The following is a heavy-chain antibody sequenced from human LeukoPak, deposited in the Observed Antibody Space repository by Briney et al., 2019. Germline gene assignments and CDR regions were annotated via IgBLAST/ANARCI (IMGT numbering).Heavy chain of an antibody. D-gene: IGHD1-26*01. CDR2: INHSGST. CDR1: GGSFSGYY. J-gene: IGHJ4*02. CDR3: ARIQDGELLSAYFDY. V-gene: IGHV4-34*01. Sequence: PTETLSLTCAVYGGSFSGYYWSWIRQPPGKGLEWIGEINHSGSTNYNPSLKSRDTISVDTSKNQFSLKLSSVTAADTAVYYCARIQDGELLSAYFDYWGQGTLVTVSS.